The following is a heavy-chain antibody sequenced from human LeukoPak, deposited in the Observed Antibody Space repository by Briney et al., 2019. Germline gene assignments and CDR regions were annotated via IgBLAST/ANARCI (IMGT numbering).Heavy chain of an antibody. J-gene: IGHJ5*02. CDR1: GFTFSSYA. CDR2: ISSNGGST. D-gene: IGHD3-22*01. CDR3: AKGSSGYFVDL. V-gene: IGHV3-64*04. Sequence: GGSLRLSCAASGFTFSSYAMHWVRQAPGKGLEYVSAISSNGGSTNYADFVKGRFTISRDNSKNTLYLQMNSLRAEDTALYYCAKGSSGYFVDLWGQGTLVTVSS.